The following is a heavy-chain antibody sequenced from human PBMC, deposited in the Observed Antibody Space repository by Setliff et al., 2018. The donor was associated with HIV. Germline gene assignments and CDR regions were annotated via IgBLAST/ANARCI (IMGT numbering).Heavy chain of an antibody. D-gene: IGHD3-9*01. Sequence: GASVKVSCKASGGTFSSYAISWVRQAPGQGLEWMGGIIPIFGTANYAQKSQGRVTITTDESTSTAYMELSSLRSEDTAVYYCARCRGTRYFDWLPMDVWGQGTTVTVSS. CDR1: GGTFSSYA. CDR3: ARCRGTRYFDWLPMDV. V-gene: IGHV1-69*05. CDR2: IIPIFGTA. J-gene: IGHJ6*02.